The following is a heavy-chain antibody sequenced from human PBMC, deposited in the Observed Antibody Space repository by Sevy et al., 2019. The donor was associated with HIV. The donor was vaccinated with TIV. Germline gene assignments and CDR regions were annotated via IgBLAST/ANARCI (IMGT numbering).Heavy chain of an antibody. V-gene: IGHV1-18*01. Sequence: ASVKVSCKASGYIFTSYGISWVRQAPGQGLEWMGWISNYNGNTNYAQKVQGRVTMTTDTSTGTAYMELRSLRSDDTAVYYCARGTTMIGHGVLSYGMDVWGQGTTVTVSS. D-gene: IGHD3-22*01. CDR2: ISNYNGNT. CDR1: GYIFTSYG. CDR3: ARGTTMIGHGVLSYGMDV. J-gene: IGHJ6*02.